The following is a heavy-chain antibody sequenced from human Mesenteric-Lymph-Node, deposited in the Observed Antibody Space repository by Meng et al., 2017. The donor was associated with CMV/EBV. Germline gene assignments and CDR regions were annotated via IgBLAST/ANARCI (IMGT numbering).Heavy chain of an antibody. J-gene: IGHJ4*02. D-gene: IGHD1-26*01. CDR2: INPNSGGT. CDR1: GYTFSGYY. Sequence: ASVKVSCKASGYTFSGYYMHWVRQAPGQGPEWMGRINPNSGGTKYAQKFQGRVAMTRDTSISTAYMELSRLRSDDTAVYYCARDRKDSGSYYSYFDYWGQGTLVTVSS. CDR3: ARDRKDSGSYYSYFDY. V-gene: IGHV1-2*06.